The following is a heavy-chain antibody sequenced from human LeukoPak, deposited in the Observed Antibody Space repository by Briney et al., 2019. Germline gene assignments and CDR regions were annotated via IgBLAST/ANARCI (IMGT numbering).Heavy chain of an antibody. Sequence: GGSLRLSXAASGFTFDDYAMHWVRQAPGKGLEWVSGISWNSGSICYADSVKGRFTISRDNAKNSLYLQMNSLRAEDMALYYCAKSPGVNSAPFDPWGQGTLVTVSS. CDR1: GFTFDDYA. D-gene: IGHD3-10*01. CDR3: AKSPGVNSAPFDP. J-gene: IGHJ5*02. V-gene: IGHV3-9*03. CDR2: ISWNSGSI.